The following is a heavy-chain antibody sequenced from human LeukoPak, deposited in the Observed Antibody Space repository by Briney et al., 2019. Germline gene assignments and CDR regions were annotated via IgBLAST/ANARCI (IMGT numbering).Heavy chain of an antibody. CDR1: GGSFSGYD. V-gene: IGHV4-34*01. D-gene: IGHD3-3*01. CDR2: INDSGGT. J-gene: IGHJ4*02. CDR3: ARGRGFHTIFGVVKTEFDY. Sequence: AETLSLTCAASGGSFSGYDWSWIRQAPGKGLEWIGEINDSGGTNYNPSLKSRVTISVDTSKNQFSLKLSSVTAADMAVYYCARGRGFHTIFGVVKTEFDYWGQGTLVTVSS.